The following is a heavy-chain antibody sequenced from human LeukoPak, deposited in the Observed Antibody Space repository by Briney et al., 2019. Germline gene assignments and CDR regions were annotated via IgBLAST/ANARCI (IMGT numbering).Heavy chain of an antibody. V-gene: IGHV4-39*07. D-gene: IGHD2-8*02. CDR3: ARGTRGSSGNWFDP. J-gene: IGHJ5*02. CDR1: GGSISSSRYY. Sequence: SETLSLTCTVSGGSISSSRYYWSWIRQPPGKGLEWIGEINHSGSTNYNPSLKSRVTISVDTSKNQFSLKLSSVTAADTAVYYCARGTRGSSGNWFDPWGQGTLVAVSS. CDR2: INHSGST.